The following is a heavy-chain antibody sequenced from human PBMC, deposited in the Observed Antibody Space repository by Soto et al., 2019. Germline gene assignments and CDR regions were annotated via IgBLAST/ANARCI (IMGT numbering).Heavy chain of an antibody. V-gene: IGHV3-48*02. CDR2: ISGSGTTI. Sequence: GGSLRLSCVVSGFTFSSYNMNWVRQAPGKGLEWVTYISGSGTTIYYADAVKGRFTISRDNVKNSLYLQMNSLRDEDTAVYYCARSKYIDYWGQGTLVTVSS. CDR1: GFTFSSYN. CDR3: ARSKYIDY. D-gene: IGHD4-4*01. J-gene: IGHJ4*02.